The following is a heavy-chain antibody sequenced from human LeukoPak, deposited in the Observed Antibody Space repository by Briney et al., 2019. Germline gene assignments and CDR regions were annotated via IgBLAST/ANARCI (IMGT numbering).Heavy chain of an antibody. D-gene: IGHD3-10*01. Sequence: ASVKVSCMASGYTFTGYYMHWVRQAPGQGVAWMGWINPNSGGTNYAQKFQGRVTMTRDTSISTAYMELSRLRSDDTAVYYCARDRPRSGITMVRGVRNWFDPWGQGTLVTVSS. V-gene: IGHV1-2*02. CDR3: ARDRPRSGITMVRGVRNWFDP. J-gene: IGHJ5*02. CDR1: GYTFTGYY. CDR2: INPNSGGT.